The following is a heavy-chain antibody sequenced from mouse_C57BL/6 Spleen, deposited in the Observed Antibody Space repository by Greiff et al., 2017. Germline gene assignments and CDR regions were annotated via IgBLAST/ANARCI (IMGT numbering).Heavy chain of an antibody. CDR2: INPNNGGT. V-gene: IGHV1-26*01. CDR3: SREKRTAQATFDY. CDR1: GYTFTDYY. Sequence: EVQLQQSGPELVKPGASVKISCKASGYTFTDYYMNWVKQSHGKSLEWIGDINPNNGGTSYNQKFKGKATLTVDKSSSTAYMELRNLTSEDAAVYYCSREKRTAQATFDYWGQGTTLTVSS. J-gene: IGHJ2*01. D-gene: IGHD3-2*02.